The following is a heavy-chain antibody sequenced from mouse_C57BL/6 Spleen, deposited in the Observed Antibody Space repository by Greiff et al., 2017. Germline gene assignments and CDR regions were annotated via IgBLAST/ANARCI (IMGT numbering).Heavy chain of an antibody. CDR2: IYPRDGST. D-gene: IGHD2-1*01. CDR1: GYTFTSYD. Sequence: QVQLKQSGPELVKPGASVKLSCKASGYTFTSYDINWVKQRPGQGLEWIGWIYPRDGSTKYKEKFKGKATLTVDTSSSTAYMQLHRLTSEDSAVYCCARAVYGNLAWFAYWGQGTLVTVSA. V-gene: IGHV1-85*01. J-gene: IGHJ3*01. CDR3: ARAVYGNLAWFAY.